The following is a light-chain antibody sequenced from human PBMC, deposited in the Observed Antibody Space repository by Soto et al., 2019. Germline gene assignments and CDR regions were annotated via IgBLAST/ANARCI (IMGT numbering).Light chain of an antibody. CDR2: GAS. Sequence: EIVMTQSPATLSVSPGERATLSCRASQSVSGNLAWYQQKPVQAPRLLIYGASTRATGIPARFSGSGSGTEFTLTISSLQSEDFAVYYCQQYNNWPPWTFGQGTKVEIK. CDR1: QSVSGN. V-gene: IGKV3-15*01. CDR3: QQYNNWPPWT. J-gene: IGKJ1*01.